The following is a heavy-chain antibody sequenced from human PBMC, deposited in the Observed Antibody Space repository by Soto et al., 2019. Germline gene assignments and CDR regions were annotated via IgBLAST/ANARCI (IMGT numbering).Heavy chain of an antibody. CDR2: IYYSGST. CDR3: ARAAYYYGSGSSDYYYYGMDV. Sequence: QVQLQESGPGLVKPSQTLSLTCTVSGVSISSGGYYWSWIRQHPGKGLEWIGYIYYSGSTYYNPSLTSRVTISVDTSKNQFSLKLSSVTAADTAVYYCARAAYYYGSGSSDYYYYGMDVWGQGTTVTVSS. V-gene: IGHV4-31*03. J-gene: IGHJ6*02. D-gene: IGHD3-10*01. CDR1: GVSISSGGYY.